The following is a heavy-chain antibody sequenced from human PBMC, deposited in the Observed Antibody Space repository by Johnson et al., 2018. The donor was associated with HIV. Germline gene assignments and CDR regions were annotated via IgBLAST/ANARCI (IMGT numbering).Heavy chain of an antibody. Sequence: VQLVESGGGVVRPGGSLRLSCAASGFSFDDYDMSWVRHAPGKGLEWVSGIYWTGGSGGRTYYADSVKGRFTISRDNSQNTVYLQMKSLRAEDTAVYYCAKGAYYYYSSGYHYDVPRGAFDIWGQGTMVTVSS. CDR3: AKGAYYYYSSGYHYDVPRGAFDI. CDR2: IYWTGGSGGRT. J-gene: IGHJ3*02. V-gene: IGHV3-23*04. CDR1: GFSFDDYD. D-gene: IGHD3-22*01.